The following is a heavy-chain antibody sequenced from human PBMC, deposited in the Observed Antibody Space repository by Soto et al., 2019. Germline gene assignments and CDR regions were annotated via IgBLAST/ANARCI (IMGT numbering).Heavy chain of an antibody. Sequence: VQLLESGGGLVQPGGSLRLSCAASGFTFSSYAMSWVRQAPGKGLEWVSAISGSGGSTYYADSVKGRFTISRDNSKTTLYLQLNSLRAEDTAVYYCAKDQVAAAGSVGYYYGMDVWGQGTTVTVSS. CDR3: AKDQVAAAGSVGYYYGMDV. CDR1: GFTFSSYA. V-gene: IGHV3-23*01. CDR2: ISGSGGST. D-gene: IGHD6-13*01. J-gene: IGHJ6*02.